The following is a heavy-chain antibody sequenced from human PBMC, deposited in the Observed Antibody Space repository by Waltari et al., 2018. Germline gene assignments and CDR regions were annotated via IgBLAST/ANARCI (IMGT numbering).Heavy chain of an antibody. CDR2: ISGIGGST. CDR3: AKVPTYYYDSSGQGAFDI. J-gene: IGHJ3*02. V-gene: IGHV3-23*04. D-gene: IGHD3-22*01. CDR1: GFHFSSYA. Sequence: EVQLVESGGGLVQPGGSLRLSCAASGFHFSSYALSWVRPAPGKGLEGCSAISGIGGSTYYAYSGKGRFTISRDNSKNTLYLQMNSLRAEDTAVYYCAKVPTYYYDSSGQGAFDIWGQGTMVTVSS.